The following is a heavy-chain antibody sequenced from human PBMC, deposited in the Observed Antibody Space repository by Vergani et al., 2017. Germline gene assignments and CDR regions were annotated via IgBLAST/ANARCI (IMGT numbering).Heavy chain of an antibody. CDR1: GFTFSSYG. Sequence: QVQLVESGGGVVQPGRSLRLSCAASGFTFSSYGMHWVRQAPGKGLEWVAVISYDGSNKYYADSVKGRFTISRDNSKNTLYLQMNSLRAEDTAVYYGSKDGVGRYDSPPYYFDYWGPGTLVTVSS. J-gene: IGHJ4*02. CDR3: SKDGVGRYDSPPYYFDY. D-gene: IGHD3-22*01. V-gene: IGHV3-30*18. CDR2: ISYDGSNK.